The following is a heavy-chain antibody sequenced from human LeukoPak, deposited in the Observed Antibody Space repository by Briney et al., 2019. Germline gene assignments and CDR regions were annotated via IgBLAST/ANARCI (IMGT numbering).Heavy chain of an antibody. D-gene: IGHD3-3*01. CDR3: ARGLTIFGVVIIGAFDI. V-gene: IGHV1-18*04. J-gene: IGHJ3*02. CDR1: GYTFTSYG. CDR2: ISAYNGNT. Sequence: ASVKVSCKASGYTFTSYGISWVRQAPGQGLEWMGWISAYNGNTNYAQKLQGRVTMTTDTSTSTAYMELRSLRSDDTAVYYCARGLTIFGVVIIGAFDIWGQGTMVTVSS.